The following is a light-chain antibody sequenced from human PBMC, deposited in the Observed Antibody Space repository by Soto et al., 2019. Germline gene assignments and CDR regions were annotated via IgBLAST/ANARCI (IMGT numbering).Light chain of an antibody. J-gene: IGKJ1*01. CDR2: DAS. CDR1: QSISYR. V-gene: IGKV1-5*01. Sequence: DIQMTQSPSTLSASVGDRVTITCRASQSISYRLAWYRQKPGKAPKLLIYDASSLESGVPSTFSGSGSGTEFTLTITSLQPDDFATYYCQQYNSYSWTFGQGTKVDIK. CDR3: QQYNSYSWT.